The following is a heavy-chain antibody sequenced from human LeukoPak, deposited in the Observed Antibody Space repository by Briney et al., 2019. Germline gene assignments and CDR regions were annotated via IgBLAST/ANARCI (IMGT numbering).Heavy chain of an antibody. CDR1: GFTFSSYW. CDR3: ARDLITMVRGPDYYYYYGMDV. D-gene: IGHD3-10*01. Sequence: PGGSLRLSCAASGFTFSSYWMSWVRQAPGKGLEWVANIKQDGSEEVYVDSVKGRFTISRDNAKNSLFLQMNPLRAEDAAVYYCARDLITMVRGPDYYYYYGMDVWGQGTTVTVSS. J-gene: IGHJ6*02. V-gene: IGHV3-7*05. CDR2: IKQDGSEE.